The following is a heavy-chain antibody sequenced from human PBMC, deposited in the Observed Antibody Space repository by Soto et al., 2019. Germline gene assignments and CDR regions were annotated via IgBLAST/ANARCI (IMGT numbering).Heavy chain of an antibody. J-gene: IGHJ4*02. Sequence: EVQLVETGGGVIQPGGSLRLSCTASGFTVSSNYMSWVRQAPGKGLEWVSVIYGGGSTDYADSVKGRFTISRDNSKNTLYLQMNSLRAEDTAVYFCAGGYSSGWYDYWGQGTLVTVSS. CDR2: IYGGGST. V-gene: IGHV3-53*02. D-gene: IGHD6-19*01. CDR1: GFTVSSNY. CDR3: AGGYSSGWYDY.